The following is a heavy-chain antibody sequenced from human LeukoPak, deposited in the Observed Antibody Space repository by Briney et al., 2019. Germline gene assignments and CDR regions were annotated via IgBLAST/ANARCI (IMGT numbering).Heavy chain of an antibody. CDR3: ARGYSGQTSDPFDY. D-gene: IGHD4-23*01. V-gene: IGHV3-23*01. Sequence: GGSLRLSCAASGFTFSSYAMSWVRQAPGKGLEWVSAISGSGGSTYYADSVKGRFTISRDNSKNTLFLQMNSLRAEDTGIYYCARGYSGQTSDPFDYWGQGTLVTVSS. J-gene: IGHJ4*02. CDR1: GFTFSSYA. CDR2: ISGSGGST.